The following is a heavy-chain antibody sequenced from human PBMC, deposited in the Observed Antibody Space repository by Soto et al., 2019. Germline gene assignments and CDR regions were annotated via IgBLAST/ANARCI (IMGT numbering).Heavy chain of an antibody. D-gene: IGHD3-10*01. J-gene: IGHJ4*02. V-gene: IGHV3-53*04. Sequence: PGGSLRLSCAASGFSVSSNYMTWVRQAPGKGLEWVSLVYNGGATHYAASVKGRFTISTHSSQSTLFLQMNSLRTEDTATYYCVRWRYGSEIHWGQGTKFTGSS. CDR1: GFSVSSNY. CDR3: VRWRYGSEIH. CDR2: VYNGGAT.